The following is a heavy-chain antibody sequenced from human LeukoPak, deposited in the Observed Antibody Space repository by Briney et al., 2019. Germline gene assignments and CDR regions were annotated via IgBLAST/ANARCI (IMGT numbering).Heavy chain of an antibody. J-gene: IGHJ5*02. CDR2: ISAYNGNT. D-gene: IGHD7-27*01. Sequence: ASVKVSCKASGYTFTSYGISRVRQAPGQGLEWMGWISAYNGNTNYAQKLQGRVTMTTDTSTSTAYMELRSLTSDYPALYYCARGLGPGWFDHWGQGTLVTVSS. V-gene: IGHV1-18*01. CDR3: ARGLGPGWFDH. CDR1: GYTFTSYG.